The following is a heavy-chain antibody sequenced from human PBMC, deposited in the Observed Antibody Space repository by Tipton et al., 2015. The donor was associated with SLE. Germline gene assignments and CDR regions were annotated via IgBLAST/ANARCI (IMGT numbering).Heavy chain of an antibody. CDR3: ARAPGLDRDYYYYYYMDV. CDR2: INHSGGT. D-gene: IGHD3/OR15-3a*01. CDR1: GGSFSGYY. J-gene: IGHJ6*03. V-gene: IGHV4-34*01. Sequence: TLSLTCAVYGGSFSGYYWTWIRRPPGKGLEWIGEINHSGGTKYNPSLKSRVTISVDTSKNQFSLKLSSVTAADTAVYYCARAPGLDRDYYYYYYMDVWGKGTTVTVSS.